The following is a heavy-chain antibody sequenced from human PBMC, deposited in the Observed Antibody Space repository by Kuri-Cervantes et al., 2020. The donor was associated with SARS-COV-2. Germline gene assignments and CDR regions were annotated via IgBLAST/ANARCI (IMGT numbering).Heavy chain of an antibody. D-gene: IGHD2-21*01. CDR2: ISYDGSSE. V-gene: IGHV3-30*04. CDR3: AKDRVGVQDS. J-gene: IGHJ5*01. CDR1: GFTFSSCA. Sequence: GESLKISCAASGFTFSSCAMHWVRLAPGKGLEWVAFISYDGSSEYYADSVRGRFTVSRDNSRNTLYLQVNSLRADDTAVYYCAKDRVGVQDSWGQGTLVTVSS.